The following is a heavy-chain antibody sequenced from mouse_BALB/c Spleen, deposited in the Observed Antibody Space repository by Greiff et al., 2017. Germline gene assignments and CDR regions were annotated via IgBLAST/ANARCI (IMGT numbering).Heavy chain of an antibody. CDR3: ARSTTAYFDY. CDR2: IYSGSGNT. Sequence: VQLQQSGAELARPGASVKLSCKASGYTFTDYYINWVKQRTGQGLEWIGEIYSGSGNTYYNEKFKGKATLTADKSSSTAYMQLSSLTSEDSAVYFCARSTTAYFDYWGQGTTLTVSS. V-gene: IGHV1-77*01. CDR1: GYTFTDYY. D-gene: IGHD1-2*01. J-gene: IGHJ2*01.